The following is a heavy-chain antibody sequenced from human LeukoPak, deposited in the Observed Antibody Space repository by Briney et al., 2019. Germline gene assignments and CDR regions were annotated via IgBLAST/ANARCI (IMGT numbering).Heavy chain of an antibody. CDR1: GFTFSNYA. CDR2: FSGSGGST. D-gene: IGHD2-2*01. J-gene: IGHJ4*02. Sequence: GGSLRLSCAASGFTFSNYAMAWVRQIPGKGLEWVLVFSGSGGSTYYADSVKGRFTVSRDNSKNTLYLQMNNLRVDDTAIYYCASRPAPSLGPLDYWGQGTLVTVSS. V-gene: IGHV3-23*01. CDR3: ASRPAPSLGPLDY.